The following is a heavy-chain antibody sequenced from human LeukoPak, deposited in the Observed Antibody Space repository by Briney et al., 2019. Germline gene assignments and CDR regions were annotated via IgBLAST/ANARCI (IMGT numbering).Heavy chain of an antibody. Sequence: SETLSLTCTVSGGSISSYYWGWIRQPPGKGLEWIGSIYYSGSTYYNPSLKSRVTISVDTSKNQFSLKLSSVTAADTAVYYCAGYCSGGSCYGRFDYWGQGTLVTVSS. CDR2: IYYSGST. V-gene: IGHV4-39*01. D-gene: IGHD2-15*01. CDR3: AGYCSGGSCYGRFDY. J-gene: IGHJ4*02. CDR1: GGSISSYY.